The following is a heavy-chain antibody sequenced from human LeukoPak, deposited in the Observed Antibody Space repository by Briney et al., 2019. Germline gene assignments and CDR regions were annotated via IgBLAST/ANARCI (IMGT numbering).Heavy chain of an antibody. D-gene: IGHD3-10*01. J-gene: IGHJ4*02. CDR1: GLTFSAYS. CDR2: ISGSSSAI. V-gene: IGHV3-48*02. CDR3: ARGDGWFGGLLNFDH. Sequence: GGSLRLSCAASGLTFSAYSMNSVRQAPGKGLEWVSSISGSSSAIYYTDSVKGRFTISRDNAKNSLYLQMNSLRDEDTAVYYCARGDGWFGGLLNFDHWGQGTLVTVSA.